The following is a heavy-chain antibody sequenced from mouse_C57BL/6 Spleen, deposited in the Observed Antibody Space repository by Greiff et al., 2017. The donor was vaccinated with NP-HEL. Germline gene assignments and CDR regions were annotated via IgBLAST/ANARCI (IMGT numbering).Heavy chain of an antibody. D-gene: IGHD2-4*01. V-gene: IGHV1-22*01. CDR3: AREDYDGTPFAY. CDR1: GYTFTDYN. J-gene: IGHJ3*01. Sequence: VQLQQSGPELVKPGASVKMSCKASGYTFTDYNMHWVKQSHGKSLEWIGYINPNNGGTSYNQKFKGKATLTVNKSSSTAYMELRSLTSEDSAVYYCAREDYDGTPFAYWGQGTLVTVSA. CDR2: INPNNGGT.